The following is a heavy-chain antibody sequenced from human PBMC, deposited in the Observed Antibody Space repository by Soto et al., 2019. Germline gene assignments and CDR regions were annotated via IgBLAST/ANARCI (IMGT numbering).Heavy chain of an antibody. D-gene: IGHD6-19*01. J-gene: IGHJ4*02. Sequence: EVQLVESGGGLIQPGGSLRLSCAASGFTVSSKYMTWVRQAPGKGLEWVSVIYGGGTTYYADSVKGRCTISRDNSKNTLYLQMNSLRAADPGVYYCVQTTGWPGFDFWGQGTLVTVSS. CDR1: GFTVSSKY. V-gene: IGHV3-53*01. CDR3: VQTTGWPGFDF. CDR2: IYGGGTT.